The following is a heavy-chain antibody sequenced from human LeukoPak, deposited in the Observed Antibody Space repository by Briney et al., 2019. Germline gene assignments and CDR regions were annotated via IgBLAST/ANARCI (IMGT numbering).Heavy chain of an antibody. D-gene: IGHD5-24*01. CDR2: IYSGGST. Sequence: GGSLRLSCAASGFTVSSNYMSWVRQAPGRGLEWVSVIYSGGSTYYADSVKGRFTISRDNSKNTLYLQMNSLRAEDTAVYYCARGPRDGYNSFWGQGTLVTVSS. CDR3: ARGPRDGYNSF. CDR1: GFTVSSNY. V-gene: IGHV3-53*01. J-gene: IGHJ4*02.